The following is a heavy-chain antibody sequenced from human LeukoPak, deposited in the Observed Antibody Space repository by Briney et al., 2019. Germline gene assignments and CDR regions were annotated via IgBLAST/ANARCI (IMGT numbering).Heavy chain of an antibody. CDR3: AGGSRWLVETFDY. V-gene: IGHV4-59*01. CDR2: IYYSGST. J-gene: IGHJ4*02. D-gene: IGHD6-19*01. Sequence: SETLPLTCTVSGGSISSYYWSWIRQPPGKGLEWIGYIYYSGSTNYNPSLKSRVTISVDTSKNQFSLKLSSVTAADTAVYYCAGGSRWLVETFDYWGQGTLVTVSS. CDR1: GGSISSYY.